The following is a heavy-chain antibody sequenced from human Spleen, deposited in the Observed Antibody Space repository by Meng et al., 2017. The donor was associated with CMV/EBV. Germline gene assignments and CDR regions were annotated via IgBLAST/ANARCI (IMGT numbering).Heavy chain of an antibody. V-gene: IGHV1-2*02. CDR2: INPNSGGT. CDR3: ARDSYGSPFDY. Sequence: ASVKVSCKASGYTFTDYYMHWVRQAPGQGLEWMGWINPNSGGTNYAQKFQDRVTMTRDTSISTAYMELSRLRSDDTAVYYCARDSYGSPFDYWGQGTLVTVSS. J-gene: IGHJ4*02. D-gene: IGHD5-18*01. CDR1: GYTFTDYY.